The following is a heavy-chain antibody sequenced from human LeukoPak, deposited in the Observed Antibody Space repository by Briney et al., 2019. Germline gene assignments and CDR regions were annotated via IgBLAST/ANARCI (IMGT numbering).Heavy chain of an antibody. CDR2: ISGSGGST. V-gene: IGHV3-23*01. J-gene: IGHJ4*02. CDR1: GFTFSSYV. CDR3: AKAGGQQLVPYYFDY. Sequence: PGGSLRLSCAASGFTFSSYVMSWVRQAPGKGLEWVSAISGSGGSTYYADSVKGRFTISRDSSKNTLYLQMNSLRAEDTAVYYCAKAGGQQLVPYYFDYWGQGTLVTVSS. D-gene: IGHD6-13*01.